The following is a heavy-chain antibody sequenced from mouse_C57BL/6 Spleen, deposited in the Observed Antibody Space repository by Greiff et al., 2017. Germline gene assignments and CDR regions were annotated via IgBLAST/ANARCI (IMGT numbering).Heavy chain of an antibody. CDR1: GYSFTDYN. J-gene: IGHJ3*01. Sequence: EVQLQQSGPELVKPGASVKISCKASGYSFTDYNMNWVKQSNGKSLEWIGVINPNYGTTSYNQKFKGKATLTVDQSSSTAYMQLNSLTSEDSAFYDCAISAYYSNYVGFAYWGQGTLVTVSA. CDR2: INPNYGTT. D-gene: IGHD2-5*01. V-gene: IGHV1-39*01. CDR3: AISAYYSNYVGFAY.